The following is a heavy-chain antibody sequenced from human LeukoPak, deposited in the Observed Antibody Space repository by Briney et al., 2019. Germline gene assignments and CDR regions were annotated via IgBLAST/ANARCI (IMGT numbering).Heavy chain of an antibody. CDR1: GFNFNTYW. Sequence: PGGSLRLSCAASGFNFNTYWMSWVRQAPGKGLEWVANIKQDGSEKFYVDSMKGRFTISRDNSKNTLYLQMNSLRAEDTAVYFCAKGDKMLTWRRTYNRFDPWGQGTLVTVSS. CDR3: AKGDKMLTWRRTYNRFDP. J-gene: IGHJ5*02. CDR2: IKQDGSEK. D-gene: IGHD3-16*01. V-gene: IGHV3-7*01.